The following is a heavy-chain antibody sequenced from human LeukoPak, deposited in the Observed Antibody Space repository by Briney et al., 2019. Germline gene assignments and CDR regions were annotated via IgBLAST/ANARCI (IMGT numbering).Heavy chain of an antibody. J-gene: IGHJ6*03. D-gene: IGHD3-3*01. CDR1: GFTYSSYW. CDR3: ARGDYDFWSGYPYYYYYMDV. V-gene: IGHV3-74*01. Sequence: GGSLRLSCAASGFTYSSYWMHWVRQAPGKGLVWVSRINSDGSSTSYADSVKGRFTISRDNAKNTLYLQMNSLRAEDTAVYYCARGDYDFWSGYPYYYYYMDVWGKGTTVTVSS. CDR2: INSDGSST.